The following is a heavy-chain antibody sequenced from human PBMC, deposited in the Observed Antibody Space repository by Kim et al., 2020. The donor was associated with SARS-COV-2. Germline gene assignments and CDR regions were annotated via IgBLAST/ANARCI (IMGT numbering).Heavy chain of an antibody. CDR1: GFTFKNAW. J-gene: IGHJ4*02. D-gene: IGHD3-10*02. Sequence: GGSLRLSCAASGFTFKNAWMTWVRQAPGKGLEWVGRIKSNSDRGSVDYAAPVKGRFTISRDDSSSTLYLQMESLKAEDGAVYYCTTETRDVRGVMKYDHWGQGTLVTVSS. V-gene: IGHV3-15*01. CDR2: IKSNSDRGSV. CDR3: TTETRDVRGVMKYDH.